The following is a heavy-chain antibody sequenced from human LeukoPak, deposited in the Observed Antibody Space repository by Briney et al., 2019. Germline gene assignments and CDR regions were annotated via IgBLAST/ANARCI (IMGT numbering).Heavy chain of an antibody. V-gene: IGHV1-46*01. CDR1: GYTFTSYY. Sequence: GASVRVSCKASGYTFTSYYMHWVRQAPGQGLEWMGIINPSGGSTSYAQKFQGRVTMTRDTSTSTVYMELSSLRSEDTAVYYCARDIITMVRGVIHALDYWGQGTLVTVSS. D-gene: IGHD3-10*01. J-gene: IGHJ4*02. CDR3: ARDIITMVRGVIHALDY. CDR2: INPSGGST.